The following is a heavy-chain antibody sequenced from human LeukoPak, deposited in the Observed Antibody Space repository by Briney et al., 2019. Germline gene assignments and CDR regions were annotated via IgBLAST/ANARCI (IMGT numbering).Heavy chain of an antibody. V-gene: IGHV1-2*02. J-gene: IGHJ4*02. CDR3: ARGDYGDYLGYFDY. CDR1: GGTFTGYY. D-gene: IGHD4-17*01. CDR2: INPNGGAT. Sequence: GASVKVSCKASGGTFTGYYMHWVRQAPGQGLEWMGWINPNGGATYYEQKFQGRVTMTRDTSISTAYMELSRLRSDDTAVYHCARGDYGDYLGYFDYWGQGTLVTVSS.